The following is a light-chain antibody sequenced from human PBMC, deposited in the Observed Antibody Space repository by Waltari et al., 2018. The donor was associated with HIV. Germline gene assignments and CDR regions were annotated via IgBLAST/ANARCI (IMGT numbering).Light chain of an antibody. CDR2: KDT. CDR1: ALPKQY. V-gene: IGLV3-25*03. Sequence: SYELTQPPSVSVSPGQTARITCSGDALPKQYAYWYQQKPGQAPVLVIYKDTERPSGIPERFSGASSGTTVTLTISGVQADDEASYYCQSTHSRGTYVVFGGGTKLTVL. CDR3: QSTHSRGTYVV. J-gene: IGLJ2*01.